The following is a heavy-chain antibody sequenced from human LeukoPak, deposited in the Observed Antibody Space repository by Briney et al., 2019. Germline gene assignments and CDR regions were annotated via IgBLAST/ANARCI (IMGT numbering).Heavy chain of an antibody. CDR1: GFTVSSNY. CDR3: ARASQPNWFDP. J-gene: IGHJ5*02. Sequence: GGSLRLSCAASGFTVSSNYMSWVRQAPGKGLEWVSVIYSGGSTYYADSVKGRFTISRDNSKNTLYLQMNSLRAEDTAVYYCARASQPNWFDPWCQGTLVTVSS. V-gene: IGHV3-66*01. D-gene: IGHD1-14*01. CDR2: IYSGGST.